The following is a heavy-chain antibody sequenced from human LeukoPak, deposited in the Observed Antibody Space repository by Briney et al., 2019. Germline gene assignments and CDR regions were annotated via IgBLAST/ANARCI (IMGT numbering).Heavy chain of an antibody. D-gene: IGHD5-12*01. CDR3: ARHLIGAVATIVYYYYYMDV. CDR1: GGSISSSSYY. Sequence: SETLSLTCTVSGGSISSSSYYWGWIRQPPGKGPEWIGSIYYSGSTYYNPSLKSRVTISVDTSKNQFSLKLSSVTAADTAVYYCARHLIGAVATIVYYYYYMDVWGKGTTVTVSS. J-gene: IGHJ6*03. CDR2: IYYSGST. V-gene: IGHV4-39*01.